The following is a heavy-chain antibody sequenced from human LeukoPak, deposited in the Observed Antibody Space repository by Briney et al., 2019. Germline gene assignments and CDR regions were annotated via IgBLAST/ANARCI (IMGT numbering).Heavy chain of an antibody. J-gene: IGHJ5*01. V-gene: IGHV3-21*04. Sequence: GGSLRLSCGASGFTFSGYSMNWVRQAPGKGLEWVSCISSSSSYIYYADSVKGRFTISRDNAKNSLYLQMNSLRAEDTAVYYCARAGYYYGSGTYYNERHNWIDSWGQGTLVTVSS. D-gene: IGHD3-10*01. CDR3: ARAGYYYGSGTYYNERHNWIDS. CDR2: ISSSSSYI. CDR1: GFTFSGYS.